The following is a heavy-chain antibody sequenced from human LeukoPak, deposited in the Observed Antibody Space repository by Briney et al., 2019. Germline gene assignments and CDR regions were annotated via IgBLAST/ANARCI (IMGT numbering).Heavy chain of an antibody. V-gene: IGHV3-48*03. CDR3: ARDGYGNGPEFDY. Sequence: GGSLRLSCTASGLTVSNYEMNWVRQAPGKGLEWVSYISSSGSTIYYADSVKGRFTISRDNAKNSLYLQMNSLRAEDTAVYYCARDGYGNGPEFDYWGQGTLVTVSS. J-gene: IGHJ4*02. CDR1: GLTVSNYE. CDR2: ISSSGSTI. D-gene: IGHD2-8*01.